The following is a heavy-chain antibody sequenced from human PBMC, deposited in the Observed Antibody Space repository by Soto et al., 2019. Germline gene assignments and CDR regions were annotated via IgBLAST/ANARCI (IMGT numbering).Heavy chain of an antibody. CDR3: ARAPYFGSGTYYYYALDV. D-gene: IGHD3-10*01. V-gene: IGHV3-11*01. CDR1: GLTFSDHY. Sequence: QVQLVESGGGLVKPGGSLRLSCAASGLTFSDHYMTWIRQAPGKGLEWISYISSSAGTIYYADSVKRRFTISRDNAKNSLYLQMTNLRAEDTAVYYCARAPYFGSGTYYYYALDVWGQGTTVTVSS. CDR2: ISSSAGTI. J-gene: IGHJ6*02.